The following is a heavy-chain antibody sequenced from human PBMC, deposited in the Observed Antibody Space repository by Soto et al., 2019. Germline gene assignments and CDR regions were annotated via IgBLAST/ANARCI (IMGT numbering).Heavy chain of an antibody. V-gene: IGHV3-33*06. Sequence: GGSLRLSCAASGFTFSSYGMHWVRQAPGKGLEWVAVIWYDGSNKYYADSVKGRFTISRDNPKSTLYLQMNNLRAEDTAMYYCAKARCSTSNCYVPDYWGQGTLVTVSS. CDR1: GFTFSSYG. J-gene: IGHJ4*02. CDR3: AKARCSTSNCYVPDY. CDR2: IWYDGSNK. D-gene: IGHD2-2*01.